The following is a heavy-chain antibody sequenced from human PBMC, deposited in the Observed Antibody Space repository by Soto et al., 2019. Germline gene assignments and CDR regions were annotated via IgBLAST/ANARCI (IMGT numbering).Heavy chain of an antibody. V-gene: IGHV4-39*01. Sequence: SETLSLTCTVSGCSISGSSNHWGWIRQPPGKGLEWIGNIYYIENTYYNPSLKGRVTISVDTSKNQFSLRLTSVTAADTAVYYCATHPPYGPLDHWGQGTLVTVSS. CDR1: GCSISGSSNH. CDR2: IYYIENT. J-gene: IGHJ4*02. D-gene: IGHD4-17*01. CDR3: ATHPPYGPLDH.